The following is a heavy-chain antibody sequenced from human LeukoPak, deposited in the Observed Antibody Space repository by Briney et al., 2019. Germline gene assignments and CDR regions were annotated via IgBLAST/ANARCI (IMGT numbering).Heavy chain of an antibody. CDR3: VREWTSGVWFDP. D-gene: IGHD3-10*01. CDR2: IYYSGST. J-gene: IGHJ5*02. Sequence: SETLSLTCTVSGGSISSYYWGWIRQPPGKGLEWIGYIYYSGSTNYNPSLNSRVTISVDTSKNQFSLKLSSVTAADTAVYYCVREWTSGVWFDPWGQGTLVTVSS. CDR1: GGSISSYY. V-gene: IGHV4-59*12.